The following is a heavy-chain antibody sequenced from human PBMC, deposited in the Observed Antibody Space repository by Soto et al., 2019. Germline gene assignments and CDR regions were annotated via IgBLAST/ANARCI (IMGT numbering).Heavy chain of an antibody. J-gene: IGHJ3*02. D-gene: IGHD3-22*01. CDR1: GGSISSGGYY. Sequence: SEPLSLTCTVSGGSISSGGYYWSWIRQHPGKGLEWIGYIYYSGSTYYNPSLKSRVTISVDTSKNQFSLKLSSVTAADTAVYYCARDYDSSGYFAFDIWGQGTMVTVSS. V-gene: IGHV4-31*03. CDR2: IYYSGST. CDR3: ARDYDSSGYFAFDI.